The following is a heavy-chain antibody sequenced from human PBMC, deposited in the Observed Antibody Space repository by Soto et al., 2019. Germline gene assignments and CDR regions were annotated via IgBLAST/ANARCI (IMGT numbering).Heavy chain of an antibody. J-gene: IGHJ6*03. CDR3: ARNIEVAASHYYYYMDV. CDR2: INPSGGST. D-gene: IGHD2-15*01. Sequence: SVKVSCKASGYTFTSYYIHWVRQAPGQGLEWMGIINPSGGSTSYAQKFQGRVTMTRDTSTSTVYMELSSLRSEDTAVYYCARNIEVAASHYYYYMDVWGKGTTVTVSS. V-gene: IGHV1-46*03. CDR1: GYTFTSYY.